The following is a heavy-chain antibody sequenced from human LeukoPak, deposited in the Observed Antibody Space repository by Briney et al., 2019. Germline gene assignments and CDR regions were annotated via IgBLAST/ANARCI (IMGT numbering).Heavy chain of an antibody. V-gene: IGHV4-59*01. CDR1: GDSISSYY. CDR3: ATQPPGESYVPYFDY. J-gene: IGHJ4*02. D-gene: IGHD1-14*01. CDR2: IYYSGNT. Sequence: SETLSLTCTVSGDSISSYYWGWIRQPPGKGLEWIGYIYYSGNTNYNPSLKSRVTISVDTSKNQFSLKLSSVTAADTAVYYCATQPPGESYVPYFDYWGQGTPVTVSS.